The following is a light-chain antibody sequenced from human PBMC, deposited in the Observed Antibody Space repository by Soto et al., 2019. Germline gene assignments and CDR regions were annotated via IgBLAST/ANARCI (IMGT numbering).Light chain of an antibody. CDR3: QTWGTGIRL. CDR2: LNTDGSH. V-gene: IGLV4-69*01. J-gene: IGLJ3*02. CDR1: SGHSNYA. Sequence: QSVLTQSPSASASLGASVKLTCTLSSGHSNYAIAWHQQQPGKGPRYLMKLNTDGSHSKGDGIPDRFSGSTSGAERYLTISSLQSEDEADYYCQTWGTGIRLFGGGTQLTVL.